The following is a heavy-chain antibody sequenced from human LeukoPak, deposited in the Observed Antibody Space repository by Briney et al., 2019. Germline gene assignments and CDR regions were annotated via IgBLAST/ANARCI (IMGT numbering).Heavy chain of an antibody. J-gene: IGHJ6*04. CDR2: IYYSGST. V-gene: IGHV4-31*03. Sequence: SETLSLTCTVSGGSISSGGYYWSWSRQHPGNVLGLVGYIYYSGSTYYNPSLKSRVTISVDTSKNQFSLKLSSVTAADTAVYYCARDSRIAAAAPRAYYYYGMDVWGKGTTVTVSS. CDR1: GGSISSGGYY. CDR3: ARDSRIAAAAPRAYYYYGMDV. D-gene: IGHD6-13*01.